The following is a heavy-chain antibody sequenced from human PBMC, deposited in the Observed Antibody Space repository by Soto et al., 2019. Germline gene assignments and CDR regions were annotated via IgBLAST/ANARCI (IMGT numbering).Heavy chain of an antibody. CDR1: GYDFTTYG. Sequence: QVHLVQSGAEVKKPGASVKVSCKGSGYDFTTYGITWVRQAPGQGLEWMAWISAHNGNTDYAQKLQGRVTVTRVTSTSTAYMELRSLRSDDTALYYCARGRYGDYWGQGALVTVSS. CDR2: ISAHNGNT. D-gene: IGHD1-1*01. J-gene: IGHJ4*02. CDR3: ARGRYGDY. V-gene: IGHV1-18*01.